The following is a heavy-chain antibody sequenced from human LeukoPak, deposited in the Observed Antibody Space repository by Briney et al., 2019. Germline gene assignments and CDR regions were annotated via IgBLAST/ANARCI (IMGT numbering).Heavy chain of an antibody. CDR2: ISSSGTTI. CDR3: ARGGYSSGWYYHAFDI. D-gene: IGHD6-19*01. CDR1: GFTFRSYE. J-gene: IGHJ3*02. V-gene: IGHV3-48*03. Sequence: PGGSLRLSCAASGFTFRSYEMNWVREAPGEGLERVSYISSSGTTIYYADSVQGRFTISRDNAKNSLYLQMNSLRAEDTAVYYCARGGYSSGWYYHAFDIWGQGTMVTVSS.